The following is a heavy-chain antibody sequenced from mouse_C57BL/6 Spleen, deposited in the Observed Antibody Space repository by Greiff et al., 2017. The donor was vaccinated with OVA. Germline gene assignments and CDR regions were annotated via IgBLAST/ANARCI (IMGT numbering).Heavy chain of an antibody. CDR1: GYAFSSSW. V-gene: IGHV1-82*01. D-gene: IGHD2-1*01. CDR3: ARGSYGNFDY. Sequence: LVESGPELVKPGASVKISCKASGYAFSSSWMNWVKQRPGQGLEWIGRIYPGDGDTNYNGKFKGKATLTADKSSSTAYMQLSSLTSEDSAVYFCARGSYGNFDYWGQGTTLTVSS. CDR2: IYPGDGDT. J-gene: IGHJ2*01.